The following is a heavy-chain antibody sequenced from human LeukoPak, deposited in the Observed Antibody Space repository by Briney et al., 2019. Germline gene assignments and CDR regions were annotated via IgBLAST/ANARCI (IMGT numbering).Heavy chain of an antibody. CDR3: ARGRDGDYVNWYDP. V-gene: IGHV3-53*01. CDR1: GFSFNDAW. J-gene: IGHJ5*02. Sequence: GGSLRLSCAASGFSFNDAWMSWVRQAPGKGLEWVSVIYPVGTYYAESVKGRFSISRDNSKNTVYLQMNSLRADDTAVYYCARGRDGDYVNWYDPWGQGILVTVSS. D-gene: IGHD4-17*01. CDR2: IYPVGT.